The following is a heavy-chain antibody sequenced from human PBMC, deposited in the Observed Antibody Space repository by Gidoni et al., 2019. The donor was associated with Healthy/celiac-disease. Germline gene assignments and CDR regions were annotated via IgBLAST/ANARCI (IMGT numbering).Heavy chain of an antibody. J-gene: IGHJ5*02. D-gene: IGHD4-17*01. V-gene: IGHV1-69*01. CDR2: IIPIVGTA. Sequence: QVQLVQSGAEVKTPGSSVKVSCKASGGTFSSYAINWVRQATGQGLEWMGGIIPIVGTANYAQKFQGRVTITADESTSTAYMELSSLRSEDTAVYYCAREGSEVTTGDWFDPWGQGTLVTVSS. CDR1: GGTFSSYA. CDR3: AREGSEVTTGDWFDP.